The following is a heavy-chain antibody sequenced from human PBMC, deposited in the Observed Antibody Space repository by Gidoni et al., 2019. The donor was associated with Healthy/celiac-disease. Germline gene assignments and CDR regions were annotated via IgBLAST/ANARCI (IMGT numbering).Heavy chain of an antibody. CDR1: GFTFSSYS. J-gene: IGHJ6*02. CDR3: ARDWAVLSVVAGTAFGMDV. D-gene: IGHD2-15*01. Sequence: EVQLVESGGGLVKPGGSLRLSCAASGFTFSSYSMNWVRQAQGKGLEWVSSISSSSSYIYYADSVKGRFTISRDNAKNSLYLQMNSLRAEDTAVYYCARDWAVLSVVAGTAFGMDVWGQGTTVTVSS. CDR2: ISSSSSYI. V-gene: IGHV3-21*01.